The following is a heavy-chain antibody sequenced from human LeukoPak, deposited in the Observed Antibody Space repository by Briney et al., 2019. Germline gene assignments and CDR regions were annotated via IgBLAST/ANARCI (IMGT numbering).Heavy chain of an antibody. D-gene: IGHD4-23*01. J-gene: IGHJ4*02. V-gene: IGHV4-39*01. CDR1: GDSIYTSSYY. CDR2: IYYSGAT. Sequence: SETLSLTCSVSGDSIYTSSYYWGWVRQSPGRGLEWIGNIYYSGATYYNPSLKSRVTISVDTSKNQFSLKLSSVTAADTAVYYCARHYGGLYLYYFDYWGQGTLVTVSS. CDR3: ARHYGGLYLYYFDY.